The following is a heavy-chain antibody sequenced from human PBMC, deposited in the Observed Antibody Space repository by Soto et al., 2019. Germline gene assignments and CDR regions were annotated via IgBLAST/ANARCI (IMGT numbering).Heavy chain of an antibody. V-gene: IGHV3-23*01. CDR2: ISGSGGST. CDR1: GFTFSSYA. Sequence: EVQLLESGGGLVQPGGSLRLSCAASGFTFSSYAMSWVRQAPGKGLEWVSAISGSGGSTYYADSVKGRFTISRDNSKNTLYLQMNNLRAEDTAVYYCANPYNCDDEEDYFHYWGQGSLVTVSS. CDR3: ANPYNCDDEEDYFHY. D-gene: IGHD1-1*01. J-gene: IGHJ4*02.